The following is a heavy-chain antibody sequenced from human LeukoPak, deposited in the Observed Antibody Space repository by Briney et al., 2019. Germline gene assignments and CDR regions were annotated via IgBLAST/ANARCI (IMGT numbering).Heavy chain of an antibody. CDR1: GYTFTGYY. D-gene: IGHD3-10*01. CDR2: INPNSGGT. Sequence: GASVKVSCKASGYTFTGYYMHWVRQAPGQGLEWMGWINPNSGGTNYAQKFQGRVTMTRDTSISTAYMELSSLRPEDTAVYYCARDLVGSAISYSSGAWDYWGQGTLVTVSS. V-gene: IGHV1-2*02. J-gene: IGHJ4*02. CDR3: ARDLVGSAISYSSGAWDY.